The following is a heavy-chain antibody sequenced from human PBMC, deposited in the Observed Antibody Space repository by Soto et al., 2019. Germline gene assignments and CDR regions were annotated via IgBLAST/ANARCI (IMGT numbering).Heavy chain of an antibody. Sequence: GWSLRLSCAVSGFNVMSYWMSWVRQAPGKGLEWVARVKEDGSELYYLHSVGGRFSISRDSAGNALHLTMNYLSAEDTGVYFCARDIGFDYVNWGQGISVTVSS. V-gene: IGHV3-7*01. CDR3: ARDIGFDYVN. CDR2: VKEDGSEL. D-gene: IGHD3-16*01. J-gene: IGHJ4*02. CDR1: GFNVMSYW.